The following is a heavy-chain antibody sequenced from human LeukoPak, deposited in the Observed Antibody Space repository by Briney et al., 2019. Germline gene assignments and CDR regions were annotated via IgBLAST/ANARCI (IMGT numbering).Heavy chain of an antibody. CDR2: ISWDGGST. Sequence: PGGSLRLSCAASGFTFDDYAMHWVRQAPGKGLEWVSLISWDGGSTYYADSVKGRFTISRDNSKNSLYLQMNSLRAEDTALYYCAKDMFNAPYYGSGSYGGLDYWGQGTLVTVSS. D-gene: IGHD3-10*01. V-gene: IGHV3-43D*03. J-gene: IGHJ4*02. CDR3: AKDMFNAPYYGSGSYGGLDY. CDR1: GFTFDDYA.